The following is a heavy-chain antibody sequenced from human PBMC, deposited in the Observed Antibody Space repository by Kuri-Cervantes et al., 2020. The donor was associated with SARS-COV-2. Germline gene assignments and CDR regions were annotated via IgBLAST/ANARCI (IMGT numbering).Heavy chain of an antibody. J-gene: IGHJ6*02. CDR3: ARVYEYVRLAWGMDV. D-gene: IGHD2/OR15-2a*01. Sequence: LSLTCAVSGFTFSNHAMHWVRQAPGKGLEWVAVISYDGSSKYYADSVKGRFTISRDNPKNTLYLQMNRLTIEDTAVYYCARVYEYVRLAWGMDVWGQGTTVTVSS. CDR2: ISYDGSSK. V-gene: IGHV3-30*04. CDR1: GFTFSNHA.